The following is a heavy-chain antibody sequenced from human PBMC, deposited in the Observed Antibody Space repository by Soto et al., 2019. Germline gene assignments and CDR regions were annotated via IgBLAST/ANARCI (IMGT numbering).Heavy chain of an antibody. D-gene: IGHD4-4*01. Sequence: GGSLRLSCAASGFTFSRYWMSWVRQAPGKGLEWVANIKQDGSEKYFVDSVKGRFTLSRDNAKNSQYLQMNSLRAEDTAVYYCARGFDYSFDYWGQGAQVTVSS. V-gene: IGHV3-7*03. CDR1: GFTFSRYW. CDR3: ARGFDYSFDY. CDR2: IKQDGSEK. J-gene: IGHJ4*02.